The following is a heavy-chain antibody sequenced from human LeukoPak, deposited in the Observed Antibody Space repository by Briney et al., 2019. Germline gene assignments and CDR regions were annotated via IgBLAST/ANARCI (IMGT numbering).Heavy chain of an antibody. Sequence: PGGSLRLSCVASGFTFSNYAMSWVRQAPGKRLEWVSAVTGRGSSTYYADSVKGRLTISRDNSRNTLFLQMNSLRAEDTAIYYCAKWGDFDILTGYYVSDFWGQGTLVTVSS. D-gene: IGHD3-9*01. CDR1: GFTFSNYA. V-gene: IGHV3-23*01. J-gene: IGHJ4*02. CDR2: VTGRGSST. CDR3: AKWGDFDILTGYYVSDF.